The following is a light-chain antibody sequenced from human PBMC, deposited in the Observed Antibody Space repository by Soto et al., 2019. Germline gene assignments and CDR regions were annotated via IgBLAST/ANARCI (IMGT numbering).Light chain of an antibody. J-gene: IGKJ4*01. Sequence: DMEMTQSPSSLSASVGDRVTITCRASQSISNYLNWYQHKPGKVPKLLIYAASSLQSGVPTRFSGSGSATDFTLTINSLQSEDFATYYCQQSYGTPLTFGGGTKIEIK. CDR3: QQSYGTPLT. CDR1: QSISNY. CDR2: AAS. V-gene: IGKV1-39*01.